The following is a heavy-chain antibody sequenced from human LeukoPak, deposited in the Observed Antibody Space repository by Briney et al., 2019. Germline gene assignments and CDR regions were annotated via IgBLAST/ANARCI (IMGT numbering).Heavy chain of an antibody. CDR2: ISSSSSTI. CDR3: ARAFYGDGPDY. V-gene: IGHV3-48*01. CDR1: GFTFSSYS. J-gene: IGHJ4*02. Sequence: GGSLRLSCAASGFTFSSYSMNWVRRAPGKGLEWVSYISSSSSTIYYADSVKGRFTISRDNAKNSLYLQMNSLRAEDTAVYYCARAFYGDGPDYWGQGTLVTVSS. D-gene: IGHD4-17*01.